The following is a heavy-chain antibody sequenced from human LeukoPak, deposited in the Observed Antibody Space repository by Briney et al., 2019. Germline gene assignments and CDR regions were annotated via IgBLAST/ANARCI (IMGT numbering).Heavy chain of an antibody. V-gene: IGHV4-39*07. D-gene: IGHD2-21*01. Sequence: PSETLSLTCTVSGGSIRSSYYYWGWIRQPPGKGLEWIGHNGNTNYNPSLKSRVTISIDTSKNQFSLNLNTVTAADTAVYYCATYYGGVGGRGHWGPGTLVTVSS. CDR3: ATYYGGVGGRGH. CDR1: GGSIRSSYYY. CDR2: NGNT. J-gene: IGHJ4*02.